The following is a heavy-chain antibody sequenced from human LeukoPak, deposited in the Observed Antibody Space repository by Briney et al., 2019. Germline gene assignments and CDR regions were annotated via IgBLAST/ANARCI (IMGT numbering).Heavy chain of an antibody. V-gene: IGHV3-21*01. CDR3: ARDQGDYGDFDY. J-gene: IGHJ4*02. D-gene: IGHD4-17*01. CDR2: ITSSSNYI. Sequence: GGSLRLSCAASGFSFRRYSMNWVPQAPGKGLEWVSSITSSSNYIYYSDSVKGRFTISRDNAKNSLYLQMNSLRAQDTAVYYCARDQGDYGDFDYWGQGTLVTVSS. CDR1: GFSFRRYS.